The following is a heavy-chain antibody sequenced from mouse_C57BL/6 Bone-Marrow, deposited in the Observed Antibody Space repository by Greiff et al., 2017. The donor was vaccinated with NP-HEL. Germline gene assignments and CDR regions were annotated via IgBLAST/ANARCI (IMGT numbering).Heavy chain of an antibody. Sequence: VQLQQSGAELVRPGASVKLSCTASGFNITDDYMHWVKQRPEQGLEWIGWIDPENGDTEYASKFQGKATITADTSSNTAYLQLSSLTSEDTAVYYCAFYYYGRDYWGQGTTLTVSS. CDR2: IDPENGDT. D-gene: IGHD1-1*01. CDR3: AFYYYGRDY. J-gene: IGHJ2*01. V-gene: IGHV14-4*01. CDR1: GFNITDDY.